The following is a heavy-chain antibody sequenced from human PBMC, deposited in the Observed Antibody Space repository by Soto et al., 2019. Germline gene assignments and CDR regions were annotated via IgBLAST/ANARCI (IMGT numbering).Heavy chain of an antibody. CDR2: ISTTSFTI. CDR1: GFSFRAYN. CDR3: ARDRCYDGTCYSASDS. Sequence: GGSLRISCAASGFSFRAYNMDWVRQAPGKGPEWIAYISTTSFTIYYADSVKGRFTISRDNDRNSLYLEMNSLRDEDTAVYYCARDRCYDGTCYSASDSWGQGTLVTVSS. V-gene: IGHV3-48*02. D-gene: IGHD2-15*01. J-gene: IGHJ5*01.